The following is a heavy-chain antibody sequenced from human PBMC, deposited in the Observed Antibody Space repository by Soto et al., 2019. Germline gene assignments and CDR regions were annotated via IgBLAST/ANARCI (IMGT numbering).Heavy chain of an antibody. CDR1: GFTFSSYA. V-gene: IGHV3-30-3*01. CDR3: ARSNDYYFDY. D-gene: IGHD2-8*01. J-gene: IGHJ4*02. CDR2: ISYDGSNK. Sequence: GGSLRLSCAASGFTFSSYAMHWVRQAPGKGLEWVAVISYDGSNKYYADSVKGRFTISRDNSKNTLYLQMNSLRAEDTAVYYCARSNDYYFDYWGQGTLVTSPQ.